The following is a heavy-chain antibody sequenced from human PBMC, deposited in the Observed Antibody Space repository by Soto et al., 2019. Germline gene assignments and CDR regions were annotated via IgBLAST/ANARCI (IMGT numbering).Heavy chain of an antibody. CDR2: TYYRSRWYN. CDR1: GDSVSGNSAA. V-gene: IGHV6-1*01. Sequence: PSQTLSLTCAISGDSVSGNSAAWNCIRQSPSRGLEWLGRTYYRSRWYNDYAVSVKSRITVTPDTSKNQFSLHLNSVTPEDTAVYYCARESPYYVSSDSYLDYWGQGALVTVSS. D-gene: IGHD3-16*01. CDR3: ARESPYYVSSDSYLDY. J-gene: IGHJ4*02.